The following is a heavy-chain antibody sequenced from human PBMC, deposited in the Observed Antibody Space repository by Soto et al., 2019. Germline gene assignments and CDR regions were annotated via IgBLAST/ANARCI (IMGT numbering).Heavy chain of an antibody. J-gene: IGHJ4*02. Sequence: QVQLVQSGAEVKKPGSSVKVSCKASGGTSSSYAISWVRQAPGQGLEWMGGIIPIFGTANYAQKFQGRVTITADESTSTAYMELSSLRSEDTAVYYCARCGGRDGYNWVFCNYWGQGTLVTVSS. CDR1: GGTSSSYA. CDR3: ARCGGRDGYNWVFCNY. D-gene: IGHD5-12*01. V-gene: IGHV1-69*01. CDR2: IIPIFGTA.